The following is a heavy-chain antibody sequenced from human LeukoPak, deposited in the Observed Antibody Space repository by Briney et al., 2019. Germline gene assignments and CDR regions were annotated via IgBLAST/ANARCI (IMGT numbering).Heavy chain of an antibody. CDR2: IYYSGST. Sequence: PSETLSLTCTVSGGSISSSSYYWGWIRQPPGKGLEWIGSIYYSGSTYYNPSLESRVTISIDTSKNQFSLKLSSVTAADTAVYYCARRFCSGSTCYPYYFDYWGQGALVSVSS. CDR3: ARRFCSGSTCYPYYFDY. CDR1: GGSISSSSYY. V-gene: IGHV4-39*07. D-gene: IGHD2-15*01. J-gene: IGHJ4*02.